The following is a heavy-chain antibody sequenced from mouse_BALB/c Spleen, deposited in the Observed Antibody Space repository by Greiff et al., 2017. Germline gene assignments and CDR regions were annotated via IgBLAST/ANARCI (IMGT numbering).Heavy chain of an antibody. CDR1: GFTFSSYG. Sequence: EVKLMESGGDLVKPGGSLKLSCAASGFTFSSYGMSWVRQTPDKRLEWVATISSGSSTIYYADTVKGRFTISRDNPKNTLFLQMTSLRSEDTAMYYCARSAYFDYWGQGTTLTVSS. J-gene: IGHJ2*01. CDR2: ISSGSSTI. CDR3: ARSAYFDY. V-gene: IGHV5-17*02.